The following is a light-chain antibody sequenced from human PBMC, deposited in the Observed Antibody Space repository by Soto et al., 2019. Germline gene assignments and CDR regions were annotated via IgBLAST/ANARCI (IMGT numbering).Light chain of an antibody. CDR2: KVS. CDR3: MQGSHWLYT. CDR1: QSLVNSDGNTY. Sequence: DVVMTQSPLALPVTLGQPASISCRSSQSLVNSDGNTYLNWFQQRPGQSPRRLIYKVSNRDSGVPDIFSGSGSCTDFTLKISRVEAEDVGIYYCMQGSHWLYTFGQGTKLEIK. J-gene: IGKJ2*01. V-gene: IGKV2-30*01.